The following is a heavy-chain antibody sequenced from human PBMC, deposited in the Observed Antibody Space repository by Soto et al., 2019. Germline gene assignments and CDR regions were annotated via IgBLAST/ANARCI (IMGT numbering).Heavy chain of an antibody. D-gene: IGHD2-15*01. J-gene: IGHJ6*02. CDR1: GFTFNTYG. CDR3: ARIDCTGGSCRPYAYYDMDV. Sequence: QVQLVESGGGVVQPGRSLRLSCAASGFTFNTYGMHWVRQAPGRGLEWVAGIWYDGSIKYYADSVKGRFTISRDNSKNTLYLQMNSLRAEDTAVYYCARIDCTGGSCRPYAYYDMDVWGQGTTVTVSS. V-gene: IGHV3-33*01. CDR2: IWYDGSIK.